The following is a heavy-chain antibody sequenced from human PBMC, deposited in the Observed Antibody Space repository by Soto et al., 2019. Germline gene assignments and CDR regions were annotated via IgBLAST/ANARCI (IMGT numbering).Heavy chain of an antibody. CDR3: ARGFPGRGVVAATPVAYANYYGMDV. V-gene: IGHV6-1*01. CDR2: TYYRSKWYN. Sequence: SETLSLTCAISGDGVSSNSAAWNWIRQSPSRGLEWLGRTYYRSKWYNDYAVSVKSRITINPDTSKNQFALQLNSVTPEDTAVYYCARGFPGRGVVAATPVAYANYYGMDVWGQGTTVTVSS. D-gene: IGHD2-15*01. J-gene: IGHJ6*02. CDR1: GDGVSSNSAA.